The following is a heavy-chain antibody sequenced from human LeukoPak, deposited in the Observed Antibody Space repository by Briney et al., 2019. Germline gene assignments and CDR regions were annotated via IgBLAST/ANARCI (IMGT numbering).Heavy chain of an antibody. CDR3: AREVGVTTPHYFDY. V-gene: IGHV3-21*01. CDR1: GFTFSSYS. D-gene: IGHD4-17*01. J-gene: IGHJ4*02. Sequence: GGSLRLSCAASGFTFSSYSMNWVRQAPGKGLEWVSSISSSSSYIYYADSVKGRFTISRDNAKNSLYLRMNSLRAEDTAVYYCAREVGVTTPHYFDYWGQGTLVTVSS. CDR2: ISSSSSYI.